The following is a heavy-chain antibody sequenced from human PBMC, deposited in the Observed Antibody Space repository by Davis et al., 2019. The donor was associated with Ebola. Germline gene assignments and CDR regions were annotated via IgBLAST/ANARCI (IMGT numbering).Heavy chain of an antibody. Sequence: PSETLSLTCTVSGGSISSGGYYWSWIRQHPGKGLEWIGYIYYSGSTYYNPSLKSRVTISVDTSKNQFSLKLSSVTAADTAVYYCARGPTGSHLDAFDIWGQGTMVTVSS. CDR3: ARGPTGSHLDAFDI. J-gene: IGHJ3*02. CDR2: IYYSGST. D-gene: IGHD3-10*01. V-gene: IGHV4-31*03. CDR1: GGSISSGGYY.